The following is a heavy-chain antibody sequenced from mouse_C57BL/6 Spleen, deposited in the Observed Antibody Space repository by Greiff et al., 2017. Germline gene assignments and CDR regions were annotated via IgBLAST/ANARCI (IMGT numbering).Heavy chain of an antibody. Sequence: EVKLVESEGGLVQPGSSMKLSCTASGFTFSDYYMAWVRQVPEKGLEWVANINYDGSSTYYLDSLKSRFIISRDNAKNILYLQMSSLKSEDTATYYCARERDPHAMDYWGQGTSVTVSS. V-gene: IGHV5-16*01. J-gene: IGHJ4*01. CDR2: INYDGSST. D-gene: IGHD3-3*01. CDR3: ARERDPHAMDY. CDR1: GFTFSDYY.